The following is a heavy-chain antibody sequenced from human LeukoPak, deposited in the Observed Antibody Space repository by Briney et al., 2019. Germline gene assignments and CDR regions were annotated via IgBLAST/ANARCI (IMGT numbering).Heavy chain of an antibody. CDR2: ISAYNGNT. D-gene: IGHD6-13*01. J-gene: IGHJ6*03. CDR3: AREMYSSSWYSSYYYYYMDV. CDR1: GYTFTSYG. V-gene: IGHV1-18*01. Sequence: ASVKVSCKASGYTFTSYGISWVRQAPGQGLEWMGWISAYNGNTNYAQKLQGRVTMTTDTSTSTAYMELRSLRSDDTAVYYCAREMYSSSWYSSYYYYYMDVWGKGTTVTVSS.